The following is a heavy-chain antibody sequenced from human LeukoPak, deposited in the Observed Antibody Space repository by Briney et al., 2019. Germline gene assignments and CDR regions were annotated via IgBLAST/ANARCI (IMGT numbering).Heavy chain of an antibody. D-gene: IGHD3-10*01. CDR1: GGSFSGYY. Sequence: SETLSLTCAVYGGSFSGYYWSWIRQPPGKGLEWIGEINHSGSTNYNPSLKSRVTISVDTSKNQFSLKLSSVTAADTAVYYCARLRTTITMVRGVIHNWFDPWGQGTLVTASS. CDR2: INHSGST. V-gene: IGHV4-34*01. CDR3: ARLRTTITMVRGVIHNWFDP. J-gene: IGHJ5*02.